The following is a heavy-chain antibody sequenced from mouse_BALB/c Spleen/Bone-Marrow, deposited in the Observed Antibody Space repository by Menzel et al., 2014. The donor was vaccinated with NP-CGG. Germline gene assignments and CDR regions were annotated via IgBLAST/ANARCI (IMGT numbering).Heavy chain of an antibody. CDR3: ARWGGYFDV. CDR2: ISSGSRTI. CDR1: GFTFSSFG. V-gene: IGHV5-17*02. J-gene: IGHJ1*01. Sequence: EVKLVESGGGLVQPGGSRKLSCAASGFTFSSFGMHWVRQAPEKGLEWVAYISSGSRTIYYADTVKGRFTISRDKPKKTLFLQMTSLRSEDTAMYYCARWGGYFDVWGAGTTVTVSS.